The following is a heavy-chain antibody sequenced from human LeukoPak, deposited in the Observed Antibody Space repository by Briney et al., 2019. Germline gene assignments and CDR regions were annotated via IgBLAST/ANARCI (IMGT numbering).Heavy chain of an antibody. V-gene: IGHV3-33*01. CDR3: ARDRLSSSQNNYIDY. CDR1: GFTFTTYG. CDR2: IWHDGSSE. Sequence: GSLRLSCAASGFTFTTYGMHWVRQAPGKGLEWVALIWHDGSSEYYAESVKGRFSISRDTSKNTVYLQMNSLRAEDTAMYRCARDRLSSSQNNYIDYWGQGTLVTVSS. J-gene: IGHJ4*02. D-gene: IGHD6-13*01.